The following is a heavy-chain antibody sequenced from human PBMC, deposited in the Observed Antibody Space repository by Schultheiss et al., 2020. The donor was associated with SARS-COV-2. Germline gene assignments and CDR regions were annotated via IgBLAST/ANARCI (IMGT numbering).Heavy chain of an antibody. V-gene: IGHV4-59*12. CDR2: IYYSGST. CDR3: ARDAHYGMDV. CDR1: GGSFSGYY. Sequence: SQTLSLTCAVYGGSFSGYYWSWIRQPPGKGLEWIGYIYYSGSTNYNPSLKSRVTISVDTSKNQFSLKLSSVTAADTAVYYCARDAHYGMDVWGKGTTVTVSS. J-gene: IGHJ6*04.